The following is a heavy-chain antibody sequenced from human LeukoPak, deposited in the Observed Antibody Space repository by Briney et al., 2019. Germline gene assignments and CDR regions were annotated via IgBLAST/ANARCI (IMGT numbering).Heavy chain of an antibody. CDR3: AKVRIPSGWGLDY. CDR1: GFTFDDYA. V-gene: IGHV3-43*02. D-gene: IGHD6-19*01. Sequence: GGSLRLSCAASGFTFDDYAMHWVRQTPGKGLEWVSLISGDGYNTYYADSVEGRFTISRDNSKNSLYLQMNGLRTEDTASYYCAKVRIPSGWGLDYWGQGTLVTVSS. J-gene: IGHJ4*02. CDR2: ISGDGYNT.